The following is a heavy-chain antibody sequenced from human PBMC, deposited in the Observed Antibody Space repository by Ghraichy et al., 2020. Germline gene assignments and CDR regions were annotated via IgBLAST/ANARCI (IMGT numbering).Heavy chain of an antibody. J-gene: IGHJ3*02. CDR3: ARDALDILTGYYSRVGEGAFDI. CDR1: GYTFTGYY. V-gene: IGHV1-2*02. Sequence: ASLKVSCKASGYTFTGYYMHWVRQAPGQGLEWMGWINPNSGGTNYAQKFQGRVTMTRDTSISTAYMELSRLRSDDTAVYYCARDALDILTGYYSRVGEGAFDIWGQGTMVTVSS. CDR2: INPNSGGT. D-gene: IGHD3-9*01.